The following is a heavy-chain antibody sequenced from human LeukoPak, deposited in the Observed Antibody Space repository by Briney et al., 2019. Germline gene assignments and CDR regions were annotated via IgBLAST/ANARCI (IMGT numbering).Heavy chain of an antibody. CDR2: ISSSSSYI. Sequence: GGSLRLSCAASGFTFSSYSMNWVRQAPGKGLEWVSSISSSSSYIYYADSVKGRFTISRDNAKNSLYLQMNSLRVEDTAVYYCARGRGVYDILTGPYYYYGMDVWGQGTTVTVSS. J-gene: IGHJ6*02. D-gene: IGHD3-9*01. CDR3: ARGRGVYDILTGPYYYYGMDV. V-gene: IGHV3-21*01. CDR1: GFTFSSYS.